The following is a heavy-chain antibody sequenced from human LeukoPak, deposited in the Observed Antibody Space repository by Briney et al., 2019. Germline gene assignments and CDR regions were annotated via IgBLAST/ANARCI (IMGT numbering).Heavy chain of an antibody. Sequence: GGSLRLSCAASGFTFSSYAMHWVRQAPGKGLEWVAVISYDGSNKYYADSVKGRFTISRDNSKNTLYLQMNSLRAEDTAVYYCARVEVSGHHDAFDIWGQGTMVTVSS. CDR1: GFTFSSYA. D-gene: IGHD2-15*01. J-gene: IGHJ3*02. CDR2: ISYDGSNK. CDR3: ARVEVSGHHDAFDI. V-gene: IGHV3-30-3*01.